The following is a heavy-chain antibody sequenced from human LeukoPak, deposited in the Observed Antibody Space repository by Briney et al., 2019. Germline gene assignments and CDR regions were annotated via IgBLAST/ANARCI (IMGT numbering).Heavy chain of an antibody. V-gene: IGHV4-59*01. CDR3: ARTTEAHSWRTRYYDYYMDV. Sequence: SETLSLTCTVSGGSISSYYWGWIRKPPGQGLEWIGYIYYSGSINYNPSLKSRVTISVDTSKNQFSLKLSSVTAADTAVYYCARTTEAHSWRTRYYDYYMDVWGKGTTVTVSS. D-gene: IGHD6-13*01. CDR1: GGSISSYY. J-gene: IGHJ6*03. CDR2: IYYSGSI.